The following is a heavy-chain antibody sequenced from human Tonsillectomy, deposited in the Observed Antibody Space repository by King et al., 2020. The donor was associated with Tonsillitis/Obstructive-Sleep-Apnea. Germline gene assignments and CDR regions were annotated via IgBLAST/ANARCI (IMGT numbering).Heavy chain of an antibody. V-gene: IGHV4-59*12. CDR3: AREVGYGMDL. D-gene: IGHD3-22*01. J-gene: IGHJ6*02. CDR2: IYYSGST. CDR1: GGSITSYY. Sequence: VQLQESGPGLVKPSETLSLTCTVSGGSITSYYWNWIRQPPGKGLEWIGYIYYSGSTKYNPSLKSRVTISVDTSKNQFSLNVSSVTAADTDVYYCAREVGYGMDLWGQGTTVTVSS.